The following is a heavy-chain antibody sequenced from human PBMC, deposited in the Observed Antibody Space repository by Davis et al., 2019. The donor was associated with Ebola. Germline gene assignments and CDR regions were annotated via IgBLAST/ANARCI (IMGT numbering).Heavy chain of an antibody. CDR1: GYTFTNYG. V-gene: IGHV1-18*04. D-gene: IGHD1-1*01. J-gene: IGHJ4*02. CDR2: INPHNGNT. CDR3: ARAQFPTTSDH. Sequence: AASVKVSCKASGYTFTNYGITWVRQAPGQGLEWMGWINPHNGNTNYAQSVQGRVTMTTDTSTSTAYMEVGSLRPDDTAVYYCARAQFPTTSDHWGQGTLVTVSS.